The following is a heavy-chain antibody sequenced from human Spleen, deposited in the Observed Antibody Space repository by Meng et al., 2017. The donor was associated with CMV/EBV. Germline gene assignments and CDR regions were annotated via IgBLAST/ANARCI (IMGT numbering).Heavy chain of an antibody. CDR3: ARSVATIPIDY. CDR2: ISSSGVTS. D-gene: IGHD5-12*01. CDR1: RFTFSTYW. J-gene: IGHJ4*02. V-gene: IGHV3-48*03. Sequence: GESLKISCAASRFTFSTYWMSWVRQAPGKGLEWVSYISSSGVTSHYADSVKGRFTIFRDNAKNSLYLQMNNLRADDTAVYYCARSVATIPIDYWGQGTLVTVSS.